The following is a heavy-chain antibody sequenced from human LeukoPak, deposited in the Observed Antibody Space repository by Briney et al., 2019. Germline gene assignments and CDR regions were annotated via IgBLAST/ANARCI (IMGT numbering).Heavy chain of an antibody. CDR3: AKELTGPGWYFDL. V-gene: IGHV3-23*01. CDR2: INESGSRT. J-gene: IGHJ2*01. D-gene: IGHD2-8*02. Sequence: GGSLRLSCAASGFTFCNYGMHWVRQAPGQGLEWVSGINESGSRTYYADSVKGRFTISRDNSKNTLYLQLNSLRAEDTAVYYCAKELTGPGWYFDLWGRGTLVTVSS. CDR1: GFTFCNYG.